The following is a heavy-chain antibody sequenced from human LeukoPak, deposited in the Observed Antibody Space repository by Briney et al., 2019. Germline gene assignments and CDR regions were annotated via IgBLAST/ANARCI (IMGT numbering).Heavy chain of an antibody. CDR1: GFTFDDYA. Sequence: PGRSLRLSCAASGFTFDDYAMHWVRQAPGKGLXXXXXXXXXSGSIGYADSVKGRFTISRDNAKNSLYLQMNSLRAEDTALYYCAKDTNPYYYDSSGYFAYWGQGTLVTVSS. V-gene: IGHV3-9*01. J-gene: IGHJ4*02. CDR3: AKDTNPYYYDSSGYFAY. D-gene: IGHD3-22*01. CDR2: XXXXSGSI.